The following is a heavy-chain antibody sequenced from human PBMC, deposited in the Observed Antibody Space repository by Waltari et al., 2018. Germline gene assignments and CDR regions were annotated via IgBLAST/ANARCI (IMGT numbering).Heavy chain of an antibody. CDR2: ISGGGDSA. Sequence: EVQMLESGGRLVQPGGSLSLSCAASGFTFNSCSMSWVRQAPGKGLEWVSFISGGGDSAHYADSVNGRFTISRDNSKNTLFLQMNSLRAEDTAVYYCVKTVTGSYDFWGQGTLVTVSS. CDR3: VKTVTGSYDF. CDR1: GFTFNSCS. D-gene: IGHD1-26*01. V-gene: IGHV3-23*01. J-gene: IGHJ4*02.